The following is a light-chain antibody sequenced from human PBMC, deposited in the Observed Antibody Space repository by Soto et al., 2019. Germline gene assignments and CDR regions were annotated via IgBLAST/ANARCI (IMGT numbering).Light chain of an antibody. Sequence: QSVLTQPPSASGSPGQSVTISCTGTSSDVGGYNYVSWYQQHPGKAPKLMIYEVSKRPSGVPDRFSGSKSGNRASLTVSGLQAEDEADYYCSSFAGSVYVFGTGTKVTVL. V-gene: IGLV2-8*01. J-gene: IGLJ1*01. CDR1: SSDVGGYNY. CDR2: EVS. CDR3: SSFAGSVYV.